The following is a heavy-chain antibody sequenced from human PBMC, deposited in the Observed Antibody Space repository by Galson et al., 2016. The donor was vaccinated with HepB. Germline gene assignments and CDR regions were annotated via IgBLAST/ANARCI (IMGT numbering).Heavy chain of an antibody. V-gene: IGHV1-3*01. CDR3: ARRHRGAYYDMLTGYYRGAFDI. Sequence: SVKVSCKASGYSFITYAMHWVRQAPGQRLEWMGWTNAGNGNTKYSQKFQGRVTITRDTSATTAYMELSSLRSEDTAVYYCARRHRGAYYDMLTGYYRGAFDIWGQGTMVTVSS. D-gene: IGHD3-9*01. CDR2: TNAGNGNT. J-gene: IGHJ3*02. CDR1: GYSFITYA.